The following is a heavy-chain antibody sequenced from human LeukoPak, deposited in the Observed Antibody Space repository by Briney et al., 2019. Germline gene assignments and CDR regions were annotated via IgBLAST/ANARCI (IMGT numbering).Heavy chain of an antibody. J-gene: IGHJ5*02. CDR3: ARTYGSGSYHWFDP. Sequence: PSETLSLTCAVYGGSFSGYYWSWIRQPPGKGLEWIGEINHSGSTNYNPSLKRRVTISVDTSKNQFSLKLSSVTAADTAVYYCARTYGSGSYHWFDPWGQGTLVTVSS. CDR1: GGSFSGYY. CDR2: INHSGST. D-gene: IGHD3-10*01. V-gene: IGHV4-34*01.